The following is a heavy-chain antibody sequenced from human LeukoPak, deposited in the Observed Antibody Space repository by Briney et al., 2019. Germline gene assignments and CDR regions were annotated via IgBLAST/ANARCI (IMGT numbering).Heavy chain of an antibody. CDR1: GGSISSYY. D-gene: IGHD2-2*01. CDR3: ARHRCSSSTCYDAFDI. Sequence: SETLSLTCTVSGGSISSYYWSWIRQPPGKGLEWIGYIYYSGNTNYNPSLKSRVTMSVDTAKNQFSLKLSSVTAADTAVYYCARHRCSSSTCYDAFDIWGQGTMVTVSS. J-gene: IGHJ3*02. CDR2: IYYSGNT. V-gene: IGHV4-59*08.